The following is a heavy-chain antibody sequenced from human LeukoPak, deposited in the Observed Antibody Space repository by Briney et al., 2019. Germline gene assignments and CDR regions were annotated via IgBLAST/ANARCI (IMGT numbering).Heavy chain of an antibody. Sequence: ASVKVSCKASGYTFTGHYMHWVRQAPGQGLEWMGWINPNSGGTTYAQKFQGRVTMTRDTSISTAHMELNNLRSDDTAVYYCARDQVARDIVLELAATGTIDYWGQGTLVTVSS. J-gene: IGHJ4*02. CDR1: GYTFTGHY. CDR2: INPNSGGT. D-gene: IGHD2-15*01. V-gene: IGHV1-2*02. CDR3: ARDQVARDIVLELAATGTIDY.